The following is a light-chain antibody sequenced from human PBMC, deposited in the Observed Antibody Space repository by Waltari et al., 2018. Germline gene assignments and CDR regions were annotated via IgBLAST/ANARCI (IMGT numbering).Light chain of an antibody. CDR3: QTGGHGTWV. V-gene: IGLV4-69*01. CDR2: VNSDGSH. Sequence: QLVLTQSPSASASLGPPVKLPCTLSSGHSSHVIAGLQQRPEKGPRYLMKVNSDGSHNKGDEIPDRFSGSSSGAERYLTISSLQSEDEGDYYCQTGGHGTWVFGGGTKLTVL. CDR1: SGHSSHV. J-gene: IGLJ3*02.